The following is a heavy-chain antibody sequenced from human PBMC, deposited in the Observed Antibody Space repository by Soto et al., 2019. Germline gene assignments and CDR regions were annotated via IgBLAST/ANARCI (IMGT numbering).Heavy chain of an antibody. CDR1: GFSFSTYS. D-gene: IGHD4-17*01. V-gene: IGHV3-23*01. CDR2: LSGGGANT. CDR3: ARWSGYADA. J-gene: IGHJ4*02. Sequence: GGSLRLSCAASGFSFSTYSMAWVRQAAGKGPQWVSGLSGGGANTFYIDSVRGRFTTSVDNSKNTVYLQMDSLRADDTAVYYCARWSGYADAWGQGTLVTVSS.